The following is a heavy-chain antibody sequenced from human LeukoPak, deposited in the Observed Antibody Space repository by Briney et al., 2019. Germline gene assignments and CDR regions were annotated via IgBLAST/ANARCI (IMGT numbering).Heavy chain of an antibody. V-gene: IGHV3-30*02. CDR1: GFTFNFFG. D-gene: IGHD3-3*01. CDR3: AKGRVARVFNDPFDI. CDR2: TRLDGSYK. Sequence: GGSLRLSCAASGFTFNFFGMHWVRQAPGKGLEWVAFTRLDGSYKRYIDSVNGRFTLSRDNSKNTLYLQMNSLRVEDTAVYSCAKGRVARVFNDPFDIWGQGTMVTVSS. J-gene: IGHJ3*02.